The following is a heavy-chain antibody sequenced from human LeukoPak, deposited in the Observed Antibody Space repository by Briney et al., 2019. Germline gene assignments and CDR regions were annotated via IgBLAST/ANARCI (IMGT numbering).Heavy chain of an antibody. CDR3: SREGPTGEFLGDY. CDR1: GYAFTSQG. CDR2: ISAYNGNT. D-gene: IGHD1-1*01. J-gene: IGHJ4*02. Sequence: ASVKVSCKASGYAFTSQGISWVRQAPGQGLERMGWISAYNGNTNYAQKFQGRVTLTTDTSTSTVYMELRSLRSDDTAVYYCSREGPTGEFLGDYWGQGTLVTVSS. V-gene: IGHV1-18*01.